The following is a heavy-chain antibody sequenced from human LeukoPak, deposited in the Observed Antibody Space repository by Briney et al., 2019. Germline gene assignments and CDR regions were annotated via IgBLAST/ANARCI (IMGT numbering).Heavy chain of an antibody. D-gene: IGHD6-13*01. CDR3: ARAGSGWYDFEY. CDR2: IKQVGSEK. CDR1: GFTFSSYW. J-gene: IGHJ4*02. Sequence: KPGGSLRLSCAASGFTFSSYWMSWVRQPPGKGLEWVANIKQVGSEKYYVDSVKSRFTISSDNAKNSLYLQMTRLRADVTAVYYCARAGSGWYDFEYWGQGTLVTVSS. V-gene: IGHV3-7*01.